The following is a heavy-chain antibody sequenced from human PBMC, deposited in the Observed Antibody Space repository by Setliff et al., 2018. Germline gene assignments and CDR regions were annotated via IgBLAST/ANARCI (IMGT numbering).Heavy chain of an antibody. J-gene: IGHJ4*02. Sequence: SETLSLTCTVSGDSISSYYWSWIRQPPGKGLEWIGYIYYSGSTNYNPSLKSRVTMSVATFENHFSLKLNSLTAADTAVYYCASPQARGFWARYYFDLWGQGTLVTVSS. CDR1: GDSISSYY. CDR2: IYYSGST. D-gene: IGHD6-6*01. CDR3: ASPQARGFWARYYFDL. V-gene: IGHV4-59*01.